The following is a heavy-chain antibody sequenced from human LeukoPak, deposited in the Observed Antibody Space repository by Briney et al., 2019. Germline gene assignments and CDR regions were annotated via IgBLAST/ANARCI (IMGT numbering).Heavy chain of an antibody. CDR3: AASLPNIVVVPATKGPFGY. D-gene: IGHD2-2*01. CDR2: VSGSGGNI. CDR1: GFTFSSYT. J-gene: IGHJ4*02. Sequence: GGSLRLSCAAYGFTFSSYTMSWVRQAPGKGLEWVSGVSGSGGNIHYADSVKGRFTISRDNSKNTLYLQMNSLRAEDTAVYYCAASLPNIVVVPATKGPFGYWGQGALVTVSS. V-gene: IGHV3-23*01.